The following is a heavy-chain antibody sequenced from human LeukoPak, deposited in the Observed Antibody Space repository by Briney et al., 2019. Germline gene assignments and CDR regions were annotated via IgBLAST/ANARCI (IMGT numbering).Heavy chain of an antibody. Sequence: SETLSLTCAVYGGSFSGYYWSWIRQPPGKGLEWIGKINHSGSTNYNPSLKSRVTISVDTSKNQFSLKLSSVTAAGTAVYYCASLPYNLHKYYFDYWGQGTLVTVSS. J-gene: IGHJ4*02. CDR3: ASLPYNLHKYYFDY. D-gene: IGHD1-14*01. V-gene: IGHV4-34*01. CDR1: GGSFSGYY. CDR2: INHSGST.